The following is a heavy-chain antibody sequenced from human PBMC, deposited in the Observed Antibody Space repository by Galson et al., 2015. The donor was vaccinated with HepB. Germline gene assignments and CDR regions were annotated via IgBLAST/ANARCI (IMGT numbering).Heavy chain of an antibody. J-gene: IGHJ2*01. CDR2: ITSDNIIM. D-gene: IGHD3-3*02. CDR1: GFIFSNYS. Sequence: SLRLSCAASGFIFSNYSMNWVRQAPGKGLEWVAYITSDNIIMYADFVKGRFTISRDNAKNSLYLQLNSLKDDDTAVNYCARDGRGTVHFWFDLWGRGTLVTVSS. V-gene: IGHV3-48*02. CDR3: ARDGRGTVHFWFDL.